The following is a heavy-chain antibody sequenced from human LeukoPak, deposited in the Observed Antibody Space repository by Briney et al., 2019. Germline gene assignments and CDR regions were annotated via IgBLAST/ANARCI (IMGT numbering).Heavy chain of an antibody. J-gene: IGHJ4*02. D-gene: IGHD3-22*01. CDR1: GYTFTSYG. CDR2: ISAYNSNT. Sequence: ASVKVSCKASGYTFTSYGINWVRQAPGQGLEWMGWISAYNSNTHYAQKLQGRVTMTTDTSTSTAYMEVRSLRSDDTAVYYCARGVGYYDSSGYYGLYFDYWGQGTLVTASS. V-gene: IGHV1-18*01. CDR3: ARGVGYYDSSGYYGLYFDY.